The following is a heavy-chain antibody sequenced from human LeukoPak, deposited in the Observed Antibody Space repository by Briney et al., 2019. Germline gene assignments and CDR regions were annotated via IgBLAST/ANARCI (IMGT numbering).Heavy chain of an antibody. D-gene: IGHD3-3*01. CDR1: GGSFSGYY. J-gene: IGHJ4*02. CDR3: ARHHYDFWSGYRALDY. CDR2: INHSGST. Sequence: SETLSLTCAVYGGSFSGYYWSWIRQPPGKGLEWIGEINHSGSTNYNPSLKSRVTISVDTPKNQFSLKLSSVTAADTAVYYCARHHYDFWSGYRALDYWGQGTLVTVSS. V-gene: IGHV4-34*01.